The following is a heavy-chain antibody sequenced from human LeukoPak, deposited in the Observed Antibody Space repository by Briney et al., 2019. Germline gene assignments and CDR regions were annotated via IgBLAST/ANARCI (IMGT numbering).Heavy chain of an antibody. D-gene: IGHD2-21*01. V-gene: IGHV1-46*01. CDR3: ARDLRGEQPRDY. Sequence: EASVKVSCKASGFTFASYHMHWVRQAPGQGLEWMGIINPSGGSTSYAQKFQGRVTMTRDTSTSTVYMELSSLRSEDTAVYYCARDLRGEQPRDYWGQGTLVTVSS. CDR1: GFTFASYH. J-gene: IGHJ4*02. CDR2: INPSGGST.